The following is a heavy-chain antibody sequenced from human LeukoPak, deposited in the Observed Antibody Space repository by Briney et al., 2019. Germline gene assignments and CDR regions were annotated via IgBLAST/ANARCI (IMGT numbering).Heavy chain of an antibody. CDR2: IYTSGST. J-gene: IGHJ5*02. D-gene: IGHD6-19*01. V-gene: IGHV4-61*02. CDR3: ARGPRSIAVAGREVHWFDP. CDR1: GGSISSGSYY. Sequence: SETLSLTCTVSGGSISSGSYYWSWIRQPAGKGLEWIGRIYTSGSTNYNPSLKSRVTISVDTSKNQFSLKLSSVTAADTAVYYCARGPRSIAVAGREVHWFDPWGQGTLVTVSS.